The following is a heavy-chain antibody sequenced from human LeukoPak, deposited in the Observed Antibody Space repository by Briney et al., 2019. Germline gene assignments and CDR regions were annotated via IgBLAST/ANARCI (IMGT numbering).Heavy chain of an antibody. CDR1: GFTFSSYA. D-gene: IGHD3-10*02. Sequence: GGSLRLSCAASGFTFSSYAMSWVRQAPGKGLEWVSTISGSGGNSYYTDSVKGRFTISRDNAKNSLYLQMNSLRAEDTAVYYCAELGITMIGGVWGKGTTVTISS. CDR3: AELGITMIGGV. V-gene: IGHV3-23*01. CDR2: ISGSGGNS. J-gene: IGHJ6*04.